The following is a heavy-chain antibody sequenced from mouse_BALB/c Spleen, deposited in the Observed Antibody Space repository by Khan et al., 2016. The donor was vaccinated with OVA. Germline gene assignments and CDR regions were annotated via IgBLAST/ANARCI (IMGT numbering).Heavy chain of an antibody. J-gene: IGHJ3*01. CDR3: ARNYDYDGGLAY. V-gene: IGHV2-2*02. D-gene: IGHD2-4*01. CDR1: GFSLTTYG. Sequence: QVQLKESGPGLVQPSQSLSITCTVSGFSLTTYGVHWVRQSPGKGLEWLRVIWSGGSTDYNAPFISRLSISKDSSKSQVFFKMNSLQVNDTAIYYCARNYDYDGGLAYWGQGTLVTVSA. CDR2: IWSGGST.